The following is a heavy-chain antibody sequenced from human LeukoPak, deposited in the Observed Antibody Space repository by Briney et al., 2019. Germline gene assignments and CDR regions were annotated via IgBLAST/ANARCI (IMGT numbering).Heavy chain of an antibody. Sequence: GASVKVSCKASGFTSTGYYMHWVRQAPGQGLDWMGWITPNSGGTNYAQKFQGRVTMTRDTSISIAYMELSRLRSDDTAVYYCARDTARITIFGVAKYMDVWGKGTTVTVSS. D-gene: IGHD3-3*01. J-gene: IGHJ6*03. V-gene: IGHV1-2*02. CDR3: ARDTARITIFGVAKYMDV. CDR2: ITPNSGGT. CDR1: GFTSTGYY.